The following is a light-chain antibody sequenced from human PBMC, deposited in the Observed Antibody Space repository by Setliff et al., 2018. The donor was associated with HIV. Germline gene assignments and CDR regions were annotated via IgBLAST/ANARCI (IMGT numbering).Light chain of an antibody. CDR1: QTILYSSISKSL. CDR3: QQYYSTPET. CDR2: WAS. V-gene: IGKV4-1*01. J-gene: IGKJ1*01. Sequence: DIVMTQSPGSLAVPLGERATINCKASQTILYSSISKSLLAWYQQRPGQPPKLLIYWASTRASGVPDRFSGTWSGTDFTLTISSLQAEDVAIYYCQQYYSTPETFGQGTKVDIK.